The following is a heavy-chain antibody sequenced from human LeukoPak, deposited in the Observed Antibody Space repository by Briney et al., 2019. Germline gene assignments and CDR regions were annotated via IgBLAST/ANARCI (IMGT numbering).Heavy chain of an antibody. CDR1: GGSISSSSYY. CDR2: IYYSGTT. V-gene: IGHV4-39*01. Sequence: SETLSLTCTVSGGSISSSSYYWGWIRQPPGKGLEWIGSIYYSGTTYHNPSLKSRVTISVDTSKNQFSLKLSSVTAADTAVYYCATPRRYSGSYYLSDWGQGTLVTVSS. J-gene: IGHJ4*02. CDR3: ATPRRYSGSYYLSD. D-gene: IGHD1-26*01.